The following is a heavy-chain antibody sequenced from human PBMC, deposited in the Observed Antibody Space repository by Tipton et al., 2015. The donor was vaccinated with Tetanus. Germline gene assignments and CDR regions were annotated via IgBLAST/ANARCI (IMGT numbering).Heavy chain of an antibody. V-gene: IGHV4-30-4*01. CDR3: ARAAGFLGLTHDF. CDR2: ISHSGTT. J-gene: IGHJ4*02. CDR1: GGSISSDAHY. D-gene: IGHD2/OR15-2a*01. Sequence: TLSLTCTVSGGSISSDAHYWSWIRQAPGKGLEWLGYISHSGTTNYNPSLKGRVTISMDRSNTQFSLRLDSLTAADTAVYYCARAAGFLGLTHDFWGRGTLVSVSS.